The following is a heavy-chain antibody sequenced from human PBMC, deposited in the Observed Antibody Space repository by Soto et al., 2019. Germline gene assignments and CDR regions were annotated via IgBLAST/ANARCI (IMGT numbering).Heavy chain of an antibody. Sequence: ASVKVSCKASGYTFTSYDINWVRQATGQGLEWMGWMNPNSGNTCYAQKCQGRVTMTRNTSISTDDMELSSLRSEDTAVYYCARFDLRITIFGVVIPHGDYYYGMDVWGQGTKVPVSS. CDR1: GYTFTSYD. CDR2: MNPNSGNT. D-gene: IGHD3-3*01. V-gene: IGHV1-8*01. CDR3: ARFDLRITIFGVVIPHGDYYYGMDV. J-gene: IGHJ6*02.